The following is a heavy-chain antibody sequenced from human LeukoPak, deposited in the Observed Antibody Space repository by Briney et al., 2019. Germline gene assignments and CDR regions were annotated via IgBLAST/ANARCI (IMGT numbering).Heavy chain of an antibody. CDR1: GFTLSSHW. CDR3: ARESAGGPDY. CDR2: IKQDGSEQ. V-gene: IGHV3-7*05. J-gene: IGHJ4*02. D-gene: IGHD6-19*01. Sequence: GGSLRLSCVASGFTLSSHWMSWVRHAPGKGLEWVANIKQDGSEQYYVDSVRDRFTISRDNAKNSVYLQMKSLTAEDTAIYYCARESAGGPDYWGQGTLVTVSS.